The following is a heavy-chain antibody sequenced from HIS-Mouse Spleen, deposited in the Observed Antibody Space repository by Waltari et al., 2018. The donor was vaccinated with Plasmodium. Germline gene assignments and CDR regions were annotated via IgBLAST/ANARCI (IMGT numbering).Heavy chain of an antibody. CDR2: ISYDGSNK. CDR3: AKDRRSSSWYVDY. V-gene: IGHV3-30*18. CDR1: GFTFSSDG. J-gene: IGHJ4*02. Sequence: QVQLVDSGGGVVQPGRSLRLSCAASGFTFSSDGMHWVRQAPGKGLEWVAVISYDGSNKYYADSVKGRFTISRDNSKNTLYLQMNSLRAEDTAVYYCAKDRRSSSWYVDYWGQGTLVTVSS. D-gene: IGHD6-13*01.